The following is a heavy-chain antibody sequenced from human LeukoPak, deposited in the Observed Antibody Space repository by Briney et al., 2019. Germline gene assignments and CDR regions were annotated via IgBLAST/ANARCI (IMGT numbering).Heavy chain of an antibody. D-gene: IGHD2/OR15-2a*01. J-gene: IGHJ3*02. V-gene: IGHV3-30-3*01. CDR2: ISYDGSNK. Sequence: PGGSLRLSCAASGFTFSSYAIHWVRQAPGKGLEWVAVISYDGSNKYYADSVKGRFTISRDNSKNTLYLQMNSLRAEDTAVYYCARDPPNIRFDIWGQGTMVTVSS. CDR1: GFTFSSYA. CDR3: ARDPPNIRFDI.